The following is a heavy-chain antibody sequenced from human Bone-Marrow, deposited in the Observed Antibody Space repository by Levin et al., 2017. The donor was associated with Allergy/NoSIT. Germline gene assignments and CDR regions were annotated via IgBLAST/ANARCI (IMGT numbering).Heavy chain of an antibody. CDR3: ATEMTAVIPVCDF. D-gene: IGHD2-2*01. CDR2: ITSRGRT. Sequence: GGSLRLSCAASGLTFSNYAMSWVRQAPGKGLEWVSAITSRGRTYYTDSVKGRFTVSRDNSKNALYLQMNSLRADDTAVYYCATEMTAVIPVCDFWGQGILVTVSS. V-gene: IGHV3-23*01. J-gene: IGHJ4*01. CDR1: GLTFSNYA.